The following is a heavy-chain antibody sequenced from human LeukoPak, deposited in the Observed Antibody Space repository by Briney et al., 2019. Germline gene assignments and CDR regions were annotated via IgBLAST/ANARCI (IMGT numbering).Heavy chain of an antibody. CDR3: ARVRNNVVVPAASYYYYYMDV. CDR1: GGPINSYY. D-gene: IGHD2-2*01. V-gene: IGHV4-59*01. Sequence: SETLSLTCTVSGGPINSYYWSWIRQPPGKGLEWIGYIYYSGSTNYNPSLKSRVTISVDTSKNQFSLKLSSVTAADTAVYYCARVRNNVVVPAASYYYYYMDVWGKGTTVTVSS. CDR2: IYYSGST. J-gene: IGHJ6*03.